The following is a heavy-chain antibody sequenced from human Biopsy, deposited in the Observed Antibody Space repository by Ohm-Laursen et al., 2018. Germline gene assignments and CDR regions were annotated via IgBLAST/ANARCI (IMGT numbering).Heavy chain of an antibody. CDR2: INVYSNKK. Sequence: GSLRLSCAASEFTFSGYSMNWVRQAPGRGLEWVSYINVYSNKKYHADSVKGRFIVSRDNDKNSLYLQMNSLRAEDTAVYHCARSPGRDRMDVWGQGTTVIVSS. CDR3: ARSPGRDRMDV. D-gene: IGHD1-14*01. J-gene: IGHJ6*02. CDR1: EFTFSGYS. V-gene: IGHV3-48*04.